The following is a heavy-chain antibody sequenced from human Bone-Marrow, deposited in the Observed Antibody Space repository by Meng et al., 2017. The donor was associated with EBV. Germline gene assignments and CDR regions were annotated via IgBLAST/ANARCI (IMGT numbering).Heavy chain of an antibody. D-gene: IGHD3-10*01. Sequence: LTGVAPGLVHASETRPPSCPVSGSSVSGGTYHWSWIRQPPGKELEWIGYIYDGGTTIYNPTLKSRVTILVDASKNQFSLKLSSVTTADTAVYYCAKSRSSTPGVVDYWGQGTLVTVSS. CDR3: AKSRSSTPGVVDY. CDR1: GSSVSGGTYH. J-gene: IGHJ4*02. V-gene: IGHV4-61*01. CDR2: IYDGGTT.